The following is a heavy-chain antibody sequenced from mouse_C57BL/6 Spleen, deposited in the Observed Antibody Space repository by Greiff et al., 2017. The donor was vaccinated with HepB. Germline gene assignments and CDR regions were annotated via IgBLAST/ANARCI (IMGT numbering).Heavy chain of an antibody. CDR2: INPSSGYT. V-gene: IGHV1-4*01. CDR1: GYTFTSYT. CDR3: ARSGSTFCDY. D-gene: IGHD5-1*01. J-gene: IGHJ2*01. Sequence: QVQLQQSGAELARPGASVKMSCKASGYTFTSYTMHWVKQRPGQGLEWIGYINPSSGYTKYNQKFKDKATLTADKSSSTAYMQLSSLTSEDSAVYYCARSGSTFCDYWGQGTTLTVSS.